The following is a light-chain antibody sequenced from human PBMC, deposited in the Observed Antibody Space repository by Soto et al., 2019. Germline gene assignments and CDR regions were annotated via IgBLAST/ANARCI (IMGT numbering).Light chain of an antibody. CDR2: GNS. CDR3: QSFDSSLSWV. J-gene: IGLJ3*02. Sequence: QSVLTQPPSVSGAPGQRVTISCTGSSSNIGAGYDVHWYQQLPGTAPKLLIYGNSNRPSGVPDRFSGSKSGTSASLAITGLQAEDEADHYCQSFDSSLSWVFGGGTKLTVL. CDR1: SSNIGAGYD. V-gene: IGLV1-40*01.